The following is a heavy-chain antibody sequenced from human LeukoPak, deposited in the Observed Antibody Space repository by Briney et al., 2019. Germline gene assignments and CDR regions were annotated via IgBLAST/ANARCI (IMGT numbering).Heavy chain of an antibody. D-gene: IGHD3-10*01. CDR1: GYTFTSYG. V-gene: IGHV1-18*01. J-gene: IGHJ5*02. CDR3: ARGHASYYYGSGSPNWFDP. Sequence: EASVKVSCKASGYTFTSYGITWVRQAPGQGLEWMGWISAYNGNTNYAQKLQGRVTMTTDTSTSTAYMELRSLRSDDTAVYYCARGHASYYYGSGSPNWFDPWGQGTLVTVSS. CDR2: ISAYNGNT.